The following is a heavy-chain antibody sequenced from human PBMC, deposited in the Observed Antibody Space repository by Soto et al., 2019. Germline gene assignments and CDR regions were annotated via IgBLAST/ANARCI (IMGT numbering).Heavy chain of an antibody. CDR2: IVPIFDKA. D-gene: IGHD3-16*02. J-gene: IGHJ3*02. V-gene: IGHV1-69*08. CDR1: GGTFNSYT. Sequence: GASVKVSCKASGGTFNSYTISWVRQAPGQGLEWMGRIVPIFDKAKYAQKFQGRVTMTADTSTSTAYMELRSLRSEDTAVYYCAREYTSDYDYIWGSYRHEAFEIWGQGTLVT. CDR3: AREYTSDYDYIWGSYRHEAFEI.